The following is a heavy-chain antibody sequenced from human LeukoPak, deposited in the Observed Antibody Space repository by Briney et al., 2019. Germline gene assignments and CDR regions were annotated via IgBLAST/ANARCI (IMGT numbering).Heavy chain of an antibody. D-gene: IGHD6-19*01. CDR2: ISSSSSYI. CDR3: ANSGWSPVE. Sequence: GGSLRLSCAASGFTFDDYGMSWVRQAPGKGLEWASSISSSSSYIYYADSVKGRFTISRDNAKNSLYLQMNSLRAEDTAVYYCANSGWSPVEWGQGTLVTVSS. CDR1: GFTFDDYG. V-gene: IGHV3-21*01. J-gene: IGHJ4*02.